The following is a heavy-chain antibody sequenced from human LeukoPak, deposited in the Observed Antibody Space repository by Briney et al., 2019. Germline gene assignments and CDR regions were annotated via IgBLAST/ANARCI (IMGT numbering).Heavy chain of an antibody. CDR3: ARDRYCSGGSCYSSSWFDP. CDR1: GFTFSSYA. V-gene: IGHV3-30-3*01. D-gene: IGHD2-15*01. CDR2: ISYDGSNK. Sequence: PGGSLRLSRAASGFTFSSYAMHWVRQAPGKGLEWVAVISYDGSNKYYADSVKGRFTISRDNSKNTLYLQMNSLRAEDTAVYYCARDRYCSGGSCYSSSWFDPWGQGTLVTVSS. J-gene: IGHJ5*02.